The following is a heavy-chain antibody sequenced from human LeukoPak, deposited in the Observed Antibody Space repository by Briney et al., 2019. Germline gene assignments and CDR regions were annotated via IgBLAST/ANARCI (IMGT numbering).Heavy chain of an antibody. Sequence: GGSLRLSCAASGFTVSSNYMSWVRQAPGKGLEWVSVIYSGGFTYYSDSVKGRFTISRDNSKNTLYLQMNSLRAEDTAGYYCAKTGNPATGDYWGQGTLVTVSS. D-gene: IGHD1-1*01. V-gene: IGHV3-53*01. CDR3: AKTGNPATGDY. CDR1: GFTVSSNY. CDR2: IYSGGFT. J-gene: IGHJ4*02.